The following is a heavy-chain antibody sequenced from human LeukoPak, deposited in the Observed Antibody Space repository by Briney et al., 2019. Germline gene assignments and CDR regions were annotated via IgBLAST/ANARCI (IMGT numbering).Heavy chain of an antibody. D-gene: IGHD1/OR15-1a*01. J-gene: IGHJ4*02. Sequence: SETLSLTCAVYGGSFSGYYWSWIRQPPGKGLEWIGEINHRGSTNYNPSLKSRVTISIDTSKNQFSLNLSSATAADTAVYYCARTGAMAARLAQHYCVEETLHTVSS. CDR2: INHRGST. CDR1: GGSFSGYY. CDR3: ARTGAMAARLAQHY. V-gene: IGHV4-34*01.